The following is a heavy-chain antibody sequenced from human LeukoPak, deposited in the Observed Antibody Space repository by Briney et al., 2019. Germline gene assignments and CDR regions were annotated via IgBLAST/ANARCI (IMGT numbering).Heavy chain of an antibody. V-gene: IGHV4-59*01. CDR2: IYYTGST. J-gene: IGHJ4*02. D-gene: IGHD5-12*01. Sequence: SETLSLTCTVSGGYISNYYWSWIRQPPGKGLEGIGYIYYTGSTNYNPSLKSRVTISVDTSKNQFSLKLTSVTAADTAVYYCARDRGDGYDYFWDYWGQGTLVTVSS. CDR3: ARDRGDGYDYFWDY. CDR1: GGYISNYY.